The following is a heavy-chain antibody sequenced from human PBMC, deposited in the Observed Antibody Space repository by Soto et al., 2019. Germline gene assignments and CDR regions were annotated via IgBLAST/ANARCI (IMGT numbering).Heavy chain of an antibody. CDR2: IYYSGST. CDR1: GGSISSGGYY. D-gene: IGHD2-15*01. Sequence: SETLSLTCTVSGGSISSGGYYWSWIRQHPWKGLEWIGYIYYSGSTYYNPSLKSRVTISVDTSKNQFSLKLSSVTAADTAVYYCARSLGREDIVVVVAAPDYWGQGTLVTVSS. V-gene: IGHV4-31*03. CDR3: ARSLGREDIVVVVAAPDY. J-gene: IGHJ4*02.